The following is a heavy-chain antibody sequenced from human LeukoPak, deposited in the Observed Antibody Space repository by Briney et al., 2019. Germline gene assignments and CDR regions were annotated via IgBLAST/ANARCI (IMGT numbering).Heavy chain of an antibody. CDR1: GFTFNTNG. CDR3: AKGDDYGSNTRLPKFNWFDP. Sequence: GGSLRLSCAASGFTFNTNGMHWVRQAPGKGLEWVAFIRFDGSSNYYADSVRGRFTISRDNSKNTLYLQMNGLRAEDTAVYYCAKGDDYGSNTRLPKFNWFDPWGQGTLVTVSS. J-gene: IGHJ5*02. CDR2: IRFDGSSN. D-gene: IGHD4-17*01. V-gene: IGHV3-30*02.